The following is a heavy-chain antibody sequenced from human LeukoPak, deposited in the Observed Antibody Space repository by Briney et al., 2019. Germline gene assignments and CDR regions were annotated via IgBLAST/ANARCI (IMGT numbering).Heavy chain of an antibody. D-gene: IGHD3-10*01. Sequence: PGGSLRLSCAASGFTFSTYWMSWVRQAPGKGLEWVAVISYDGSNKYYADSVKGRFTISRDNSKNSLYLRMNSLRTEDTAVYYCAKDHSSGSYYITGRFDPWGQGTLVTVSS. CDR1: GFTFSTYW. V-gene: IGHV3-30*18. CDR3: AKDHSSGSYYITGRFDP. CDR2: ISYDGSNK. J-gene: IGHJ5*02.